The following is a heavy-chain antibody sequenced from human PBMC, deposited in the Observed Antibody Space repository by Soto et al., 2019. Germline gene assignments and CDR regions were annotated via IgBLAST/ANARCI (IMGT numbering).Heavy chain of an antibody. V-gene: IGHV3-7*01. Sequence: GSRRLSGAVSGLSFSDSWMDWVRQAPGKGPEWVANIKQDGSEKNYVDSVKGRFIISRDNAKNSLYLQMNSLRAEETAVYYCASLGRHGWGQGTTVTVSS. CDR1: GLSFSDSW. CDR3: ASLGRHG. CDR2: IKQDGSEK. D-gene: IGHD3-16*01. J-gene: IGHJ6*02.